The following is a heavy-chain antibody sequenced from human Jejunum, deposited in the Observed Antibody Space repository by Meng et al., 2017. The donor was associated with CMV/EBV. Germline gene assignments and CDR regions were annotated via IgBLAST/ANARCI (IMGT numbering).Heavy chain of an antibody. V-gene: IGHV4-4*07. D-gene: IGHD1-26*01. CDR1: AGSISGYY. Sequence: QVLLQDAGTGVVNASETLSLTLFVSAGSISGYYWSWIRQPDGKGLEWIWRIYTSGSTHYNPSLKSRLTMSVDLSNNQISLKLRSVTAADTAVYYCARESGSYYWFDPWGQGTLVTVSS. CDR3: ARESGSYYWFDP. J-gene: IGHJ5*02. CDR2: IYTSGST.